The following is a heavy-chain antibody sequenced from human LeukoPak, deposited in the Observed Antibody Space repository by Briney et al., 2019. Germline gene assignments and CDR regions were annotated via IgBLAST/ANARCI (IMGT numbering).Heavy chain of an antibody. V-gene: IGHV4-59*01. Sequence: PSETLSLTCTVSGGSFSTYYWSWIRQPPGKGLEWIGYIYYSGSTDYNPSLKSRVTMSLDTSKNQFSLHLSSVTAADTAVYFCTRAVITFGAAVAKGFDSWGQGTLVTVSS. CDR2: IYYSGST. J-gene: IGHJ4*02. CDR1: GGSFSTYY. CDR3: TRAVITFGAAVAKGFDS. D-gene: IGHD3-16*01.